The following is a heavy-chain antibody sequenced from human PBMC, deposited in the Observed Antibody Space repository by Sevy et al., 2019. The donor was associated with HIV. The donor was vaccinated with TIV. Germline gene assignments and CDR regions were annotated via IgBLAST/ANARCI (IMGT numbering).Heavy chain of an antibody. Sequence: ASVKVSCKASGYTFNNYYMHWVRQAPGQGLEWMGIMNLSGGSTSYAQKFQGRFTMIRDTSTSTVYMELSSLRSDDTAVYYCASDLTIFGVIQDYWGQGTLVTVSS. CDR1: GYTFNNYY. CDR2: MNLSGGST. D-gene: IGHD3-3*01. V-gene: IGHV1-46*02. J-gene: IGHJ4*02. CDR3: ASDLTIFGVIQDY.